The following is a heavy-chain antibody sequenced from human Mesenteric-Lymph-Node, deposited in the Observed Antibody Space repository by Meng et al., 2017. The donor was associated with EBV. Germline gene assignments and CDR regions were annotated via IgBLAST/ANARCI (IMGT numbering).Heavy chain of an antibody. D-gene: IGHD6-19*01. CDR1: GDSISISRW. V-gene: IGHV4-4*02. CDR2: ISHSGGT. Sequence: QVQLQESGPGLGKPSGPLSLTCAVSGDSISISRWWGWVRQPPGKGLEWIGEISHSGGTTYNPSLKSRVTISADKSKNQFSLKLNSVTAADTAVYYCARSPGWYSLDYWGQGTLVTVSS. J-gene: IGHJ4*02. CDR3: ARSPGWYSLDY.